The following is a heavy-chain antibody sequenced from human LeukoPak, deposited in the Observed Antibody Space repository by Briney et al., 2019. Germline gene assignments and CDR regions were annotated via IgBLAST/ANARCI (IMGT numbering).Heavy chain of an antibody. CDR2: IYHSGST. Sequence: PSETLSLTCAVSGGSISSGGYSWSWIRQPPGKGLEWIGYIYHSGSTYYNPSLKSRVTISVDRSKNQFSLKLSSVTAADTAVYYGARLSGDYFLAIDYWGQGTLVTVSS. D-gene: IGHD4-17*01. J-gene: IGHJ4*02. CDR1: GGSISSGGYS. CDR3: ARLSGDYFLAIDY. V-gene: IGHV4-30-2*01.